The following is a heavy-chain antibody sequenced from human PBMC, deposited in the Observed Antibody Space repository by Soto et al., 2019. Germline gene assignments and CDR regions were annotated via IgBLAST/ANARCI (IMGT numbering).Heavy chain of an antibody. J-gene: IGHJ5*01. V-gene: IGHV3-48*01. CDR2: ISSSSSTI. Sequence: GGALRLSCAAPGFTFSSYSMKWVRQAPGEGLEWVSYISSSSSTIYYADSVKGRFTITRDMSTSTAYMELSSLRSEDTAVYYCAADSSHTYYYDSSGYNWSDYWGQGTLVTVS. CDR3: AADSSHTYYYDSSGYNWSDY. D-gene: IGHD3-22*01. CDR1: GFTFSSYS.